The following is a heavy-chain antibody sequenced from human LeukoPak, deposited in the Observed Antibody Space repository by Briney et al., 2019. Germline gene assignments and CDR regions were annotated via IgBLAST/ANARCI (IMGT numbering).Heavy chain of an antibody. J-gene: IGHJ6*04. V-gene: IGHV4-30-2*01. D-gene: IGHD6-13*01. CDR2: NYHNRST. CDR1: GGSISSGVYP. CDR3: ARANSSSWYSSDYYYYGMDV. Sequence: KPSQTLSLTCAVSGGSISSGVYPWSWIPQPPAKGLAWNGYNYHNRSTYYNPSVKSRVTISVDRSKIQCSVKLSSVTAADTAVYYCARANSSSWYSSDYYYYGMDVWGKGTTVTVSS.